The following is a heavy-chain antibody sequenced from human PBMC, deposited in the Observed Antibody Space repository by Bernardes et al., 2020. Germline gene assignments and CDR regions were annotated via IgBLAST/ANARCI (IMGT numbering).Heavy chain of an antibody. CDR3: ASFRLVVVPAAIGWFDP. D-gene: IGHD2-2*01. V-gene: IGHV3-21*01. J-gene: IGHJ5*02. CDR2: ISSSSSYI. Sequence: RGSLRLSCAASGFTFSSYSMNWVRQAPGKGLEWVSSISSSSSYIYYADSVKGRFTISRDNAKNSLYLQMNSLRAEDTAVYYCASFRLVVVPAAIGWFDPWGEGTLVTVSS. CDR1: GFTFSSYS.